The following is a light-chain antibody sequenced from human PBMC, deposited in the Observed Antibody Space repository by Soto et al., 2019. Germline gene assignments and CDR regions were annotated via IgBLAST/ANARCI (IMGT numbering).Light chain of an antibody. V-gene: IGLV3-21*01. CDR3: QVWDSSSDHVV. J-gene: IGLJ2*01. CDR2: YDS. Sequence: SSELTQPSSVSVAPGKTARITCGGNNIGSKSAHWYQQKPGQAPALVFYYDSGRPSGINERFSGFNSGNTATLTISRGEAGDEADYYCQVWDSSSDHVVFGGGTKLTVL. CDR1: NIGSKS.